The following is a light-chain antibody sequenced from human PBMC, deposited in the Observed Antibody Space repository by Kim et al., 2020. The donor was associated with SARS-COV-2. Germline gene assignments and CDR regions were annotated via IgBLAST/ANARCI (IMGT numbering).Light chain of an antibody. Sequence: VFRGQAAIVTCSGNKLVAKCVDWDQRKPGQSPVLLLYQDTKRRSGIPERFSGSNSGKKATLTISGTQAMDEADYYCQTWDSTTAVFGTGTKVTVL. CDR3: QTWDSTTAV. CDR2: QDT. CDR1: KLVAKC. J-gene: IGLJ1*01. V-gene: IGLV3-1*01.